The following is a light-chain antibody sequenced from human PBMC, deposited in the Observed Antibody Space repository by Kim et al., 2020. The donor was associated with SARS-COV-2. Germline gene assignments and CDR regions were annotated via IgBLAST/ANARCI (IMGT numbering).Light chain of an antibody. J-gene: IGLJ3*02. CDR3: LLFYAGARSWV. CDR1: TGAVTSDFY. CDR2: STS. Sequence: VHPPSAARTGAVTSDFYANWFQQKPGQAPRALIHSTSNKHSLTPARFSGSLLGGKAALTLSAVQPEDEADYYCLLFYAGARSWVFGGGTQLTVL. V-gene: IGLV7-43*01.